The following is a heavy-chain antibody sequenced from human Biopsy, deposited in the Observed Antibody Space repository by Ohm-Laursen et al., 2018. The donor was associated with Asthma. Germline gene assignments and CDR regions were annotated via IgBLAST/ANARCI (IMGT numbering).Heavy chain of an antibody. CDR1: GYTFNSAG. J-gene: IGHJ6*02. CDR3: ARAVDYSHYYGIDV. Sequence: ASVKVSCKTSGYTFNSAGITWVRQGPGQGLEWMGWISVYNGNTKVAQKLQDRVTMITDTSTSTAYMELRSLRSGDTAVYFCARAVDYSHYYGIDVWGQGTTVTVS. V-gene: IGHV1-18*01. CDR2: ISVYNGNT. D-gene: IGHD3-10*01.